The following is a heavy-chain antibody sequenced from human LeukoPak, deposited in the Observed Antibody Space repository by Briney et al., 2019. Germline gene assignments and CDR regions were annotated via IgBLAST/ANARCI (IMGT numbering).Heavy chain of an antibody. Sequence: PSETLSLTCTVSGGSIINYYWSWVRQPAGKALEWLGHIFSCGSPDYNPSLKSRVTMSVDTSKNQFSLKLTSMTAADTAVYYCARRKVLPSAVDGFDIWGRGTMVTVSS. CDR1: GGSIINYY. CDR3: ARRKVLPSAVDGFDI. D-gene: IGHD2/OR15-2a*01. V-gene: IGHV4-4*07. J-gene: IGHJ3*02. CDR2: IFSCGSP.